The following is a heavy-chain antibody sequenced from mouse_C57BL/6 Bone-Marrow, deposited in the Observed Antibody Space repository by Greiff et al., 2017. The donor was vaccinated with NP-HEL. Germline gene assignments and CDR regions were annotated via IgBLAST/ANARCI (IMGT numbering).Heavy chain of an antibody. Sequence: VKLQQPGAELVRPGTSVKLSCKASGYTFTSYWMHWVKQRPGQGLEWIGVIDPSDSYTNYNQKFKGKATLTVDTSSSTAYMQLSSLTSEDSAVYYCARNAHYYYGSSLDYWGQGTTLTVSS. CDR3: ARNAHYYYGSSLDY. D-gene: IGHD1-1*01. V-gene: IGHV1-59*01. J-gene: IGHJ2*01. CDR1: GYTFTSYW. CDR2: IDPSDSYT.